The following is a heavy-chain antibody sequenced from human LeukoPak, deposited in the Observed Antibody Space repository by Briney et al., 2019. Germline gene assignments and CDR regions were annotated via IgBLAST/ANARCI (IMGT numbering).Heavy chain of an antibody. D-gene: IGHD6-13*01. Sequence: ASVKVSCKASGYTFTSYYMHWVRQAPGQGLEWMGIINPSGGSTSYAQKFQGRVTMIRDTSTSTVYMELSSLRSEDTAVYYCAREEVVAAAGTTASIFDYWGQGTLVTVSS. CDR3: AREEVVAAAGTTASIFDY. CDR1: GYTFTSYY. V-gene: IGHV1-46*01. CDR2: INPSGGST. J-gene: IGHJ4*02.